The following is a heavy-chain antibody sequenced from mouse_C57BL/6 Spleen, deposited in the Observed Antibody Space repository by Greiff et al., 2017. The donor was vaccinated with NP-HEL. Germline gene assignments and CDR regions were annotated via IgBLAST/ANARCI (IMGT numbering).Heavy chain of an antibody. CDR3: ARDRGDYDLHWYFDV. V-gene: IGHV5-4*01. D-gene: IGHD2-4*01. J-gene: IGHJ1*03. CDR1: GFTFSSYA. Sequence: EVKLMESGGGLVKPGGSLKLSCAASGFTFSSYAMSWVRQTPEKRLEWVATISDGGSYTYYPDNVKGRFTISRDNAKNNLYLQMSHLKSEDTAMYYCARDRGDYDLHWYFDVWGTGTTVTVSS. CDR2: ISDGGSYT.